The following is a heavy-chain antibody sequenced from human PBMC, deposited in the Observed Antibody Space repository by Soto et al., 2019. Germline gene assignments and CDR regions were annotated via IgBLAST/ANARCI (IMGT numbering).Heavy chain of an antibody. J-gene: IGHJ6*02. Sequence: ASVKVSCKASGYTFTSYDINWVRQAPGQGLEWMGWINPNSGGTNYAQKFQGRVTMTRDTSISTAYMELSRLRSDDTAVYYCARDPTPGGTMIVVVISPTYGMDVWGQGTTVTVSS. D-gene: IGHD3-22*01. CDR2: INPNSGGT. V-gene: IGHV1-2*02. CDR3: ARDPTPGGTMIVVVISPTYGMDV. CDR1: GYTFTSYD.